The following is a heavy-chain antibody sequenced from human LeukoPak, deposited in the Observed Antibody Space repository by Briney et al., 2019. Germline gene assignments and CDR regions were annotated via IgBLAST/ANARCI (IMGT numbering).Heavy chain of an antibody. CDR3: ARDIAVAEEFDY. D-gene: IGHD6-19*01. Sequence: GGSLRLSCAASGFTFSSYALSWVRQAPGKGLEWVANIKQDGSEKYYVDSVKGRFTISRDNAKNSLYLQMNSLRAEDTAVYYCARDIAVAEEFDYWGQGTLVTVSS. CDR2: IKQDGSEK. V-gene: IGHV3-7*01. CDR1: GFTFSSYA. J-gene: IGHJ4*02.